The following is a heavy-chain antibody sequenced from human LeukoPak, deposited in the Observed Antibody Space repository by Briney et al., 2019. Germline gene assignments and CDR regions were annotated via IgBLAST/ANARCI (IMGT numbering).Heavy chain of an antibody. Sequence: QAGGSLRLSCVASGFTFTTYAMHWVRHAPGKGLEWVAFIQYDGNTKYYVDSVKGRFTISRDASKNTLFLQMSSLRAEDTAVYYCAKRGGTYSYYYYMDVWGKGTTVTVSS. CDR2: IQYDGNTK. CDR3: AKRGGTYSYYYYMDV. CDR1: GFTFTTYA. V-gene: IGHV3-30*02. D-gene: IGHD1-26*01. J-gene: IGHJ6*03.